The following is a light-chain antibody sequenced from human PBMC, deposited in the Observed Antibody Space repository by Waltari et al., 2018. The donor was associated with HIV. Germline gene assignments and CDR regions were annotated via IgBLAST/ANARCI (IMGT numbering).Light chain of an antibody. V-gene: IGKV3-20*01. Sequence: VLTQSPGTPSLSAGERATLSCRASQSVSSSYGAWYLQKPGQAPRLLIYGASSRATGSRDRVSGIGSGTDFTLTISSLEPEEFAVYYCQQYGRSPPVTFGGGTKVEIK. CDR2: GAS. CDR3: QQYGRSPPVT. J-gene: IGKJ4*01. CDR1: QSVSSSY.